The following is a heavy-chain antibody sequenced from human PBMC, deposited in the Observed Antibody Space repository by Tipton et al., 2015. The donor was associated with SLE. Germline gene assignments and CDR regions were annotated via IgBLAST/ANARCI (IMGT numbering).Heavy chain of an antibody. J-gene: IGHJ4*02. CDR3: AKDGGVSGDY. D-gene: IGHD3-3*01. CDR2: IRYDGSNK. CDR1: GFTFSSSG. V-gene: IGHV3-30*02. Sequence: SLRLSCAASGFTFSSSGMHWARQAPGKGLEWVAFIRYDGSNKYFADSVKGRFTISRDNSKNTLYLQMNSLRAEDTAVYYCAKDGGVSGDYWGQGTLVTVSS.